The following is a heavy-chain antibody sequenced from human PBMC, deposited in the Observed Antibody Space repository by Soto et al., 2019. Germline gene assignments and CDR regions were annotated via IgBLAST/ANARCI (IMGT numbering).Heavy chain of an antibody. V-gene: IGHV3-48*02. D-gene: IGHD3-3*01. CDR2: ISSSSSTI. J-gene: IGHJ4*02. CDR1: GFTLSSYS. Sequence: PGGSLRLSCAASGFTLSSYSMNWVRQAPGKGLEWVSYISSSSSTIYYADSVKGRFTISRDNAKNSLYLQMNSLRDEDTAVYYCARELALLEWLATPFDYWGQGTLVTVSS. CDR3: ARELALLEWLATPFDY.